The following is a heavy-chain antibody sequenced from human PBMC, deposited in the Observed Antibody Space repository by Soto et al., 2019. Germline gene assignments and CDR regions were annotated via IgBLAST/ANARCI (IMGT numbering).Heavy chain of an antibody. CDR3: ARGGDP. CDR1: GGSFSGYY. Sequence: SETLSLTCAVYGGSFSGYYWSWIRQPPGKGLEWIGEINHSGSTNYNPSLKSRVTISVDTSKNQFSLKLSSVTAADTAVYYRARGGDPWGQGTLVTVSS. V-gene: IGHV4-34*01. CDR2: INHSGST. J-gene: IGHJ5*02.